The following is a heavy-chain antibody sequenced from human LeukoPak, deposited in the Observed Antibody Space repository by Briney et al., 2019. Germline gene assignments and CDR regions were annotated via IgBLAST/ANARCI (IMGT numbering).Heavy chain of an antibody. CDR1: GFTFSSYG. J-gene: IGHJ4*02. V-gene: IGHV3-30*02. CDR2: IRHDGSNK. CDR3: AKPAYSSGWYFDY. Sequence: GGSLRLSCAASGFTFSSYGMHWVRQAPGKGLEWVAFIRHDGSNKYYADSVKGRFTISRDNSKNTLYLQMNSLRAEDTAVYYCAKPAYSSGWYFDYWGQGTLVTVSS. D-gene: IGHD6-19*01.